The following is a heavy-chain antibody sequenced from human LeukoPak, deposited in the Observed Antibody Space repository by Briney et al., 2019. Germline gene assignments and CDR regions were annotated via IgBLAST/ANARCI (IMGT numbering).Heavy chain of an antibody. Sequence: SSETLSLTCTVSGGSISSYYWSWIRQPPGKGLEWIGYIYYSGSTNYNPSLKSRVTISVDTSKNQFSLKLSSVTAADTAVYYCARGVRDILTGYYKIFDYRGQGTLVTVSS. D-gene: IGHD3-9*01. CDR1: GGSISSYY. CDR3: ARGVRDILTGYYKIFDY. V-gene: IGHV4-59*01. J-gene: IGHJ4*02. CDR2: IYYSGST.